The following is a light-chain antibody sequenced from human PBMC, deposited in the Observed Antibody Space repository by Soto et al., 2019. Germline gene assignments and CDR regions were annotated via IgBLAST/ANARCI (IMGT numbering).Light chain of an antibody. CDR1: SSDVGGYNY. Sequence: SALTQPPSASGPPGQSVTISCTGTSSDVGGYNYVSWYQQHPGKAPKLVIYEVSKRPSGVPDRFSGSKSGNTASLTVSGLQAEDEADYYCSSYAGSNNFDVFGTGTKVTVL. CDR2: EVS. J-gene: IGLJ1*01. CDR3: SSYAGSNNFDV. V-gene: IGLV2-8*01.